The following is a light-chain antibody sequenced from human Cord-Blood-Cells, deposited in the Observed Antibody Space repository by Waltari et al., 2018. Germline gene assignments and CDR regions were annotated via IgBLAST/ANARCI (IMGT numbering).Light chain of an antibody. Sequence: SYELTQPPSVSVSPGQTASITCSGDKLGDKYACWYQQKPGQSPVLVIYQDSKRPSGLSERFSGSNSRNTATLTISGTQAMDEADYYCQAWDSSTAWVFGGGTKLTVL. CDR2: QDS. V-gene: IGLV3-1*01. CDR1: KLGDKY. J-gene: IGLJ2*01. CDR3: QAWDSSTAWV.